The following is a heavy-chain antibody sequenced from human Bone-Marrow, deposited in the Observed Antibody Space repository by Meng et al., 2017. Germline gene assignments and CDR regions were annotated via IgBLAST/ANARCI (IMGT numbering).Heavy chain of an antibody. CDR3: ARVQSSGWSPGY. CDR1: GYTFTSYY. J-gene: IGHJ4*02. CDR2: INPSGGST. V-gene: IGHV1-46*01. D-gene: IGHD6-19*01. Sequence: QGQLVQSGAGVKKLGASGNVSCKASGYTFTSYYMHWVRQATGQGLEWMGIINPSGGSTSYAQKFQGRVTMTRDTSTSTVYMELSSLRSEDTAVYYCARVQSSGWSPGYWGQGTLVTVSS.